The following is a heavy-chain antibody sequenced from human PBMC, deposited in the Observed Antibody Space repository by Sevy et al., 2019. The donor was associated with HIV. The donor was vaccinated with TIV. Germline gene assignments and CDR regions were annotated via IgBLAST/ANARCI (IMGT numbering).Heavy chain of an antibody. CDR2: IWYDGSNK. V-gene: IGHV3-33*01. CDR3: ARDRCGSSTSCFNGIDP. J-gene: IGHJ5*02. D-gene: IGHD2-2*01. Sequence: GGSLRLSCAASGFTFSSYDMHWVRQAPGKGLELVAVIWYDGSNKYYQDSVKGRVTISRDNSKNTLYLQMNSLRAEDTAVYYCARDRCGSSTSCFNGIDPWGQGTLVTVSS. CDR1: GFTFSSYD.